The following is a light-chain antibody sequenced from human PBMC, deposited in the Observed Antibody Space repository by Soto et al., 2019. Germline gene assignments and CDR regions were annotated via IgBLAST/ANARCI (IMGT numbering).Light chain of an antibody. CDR1: QGISSW. J-gene: IGKJ4*01. Sequence: DIQMTQSPSTLSASVGDRVTITCGASQGISSWLAWYQQKPGKAPKLLIYAASSLQSGVPSRLSGSGYGTDLTITISSMKTEDFETYYCQQANSFTLTFGGGTKVDIK. CDR3: QQANSFTLT. V-gene: IGKV1-12*01. CDR2: AAS.